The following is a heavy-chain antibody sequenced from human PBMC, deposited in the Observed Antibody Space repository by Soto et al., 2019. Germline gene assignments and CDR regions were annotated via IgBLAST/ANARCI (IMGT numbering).Heavy chain of an antibody. CDR3: ARGGYIGYSIY. CDR2: ISSSATTI. CDR1: GFTFGDYY. J-gene: IGHJ4*02. D-gene: IGHD3-22*01. Sequence: GGSLSLSCAASGFTFGDYYMSWIRQAPGKGLEWVSYISSSATTIYYADSVTGRFTISRDNAKNSLYLQMNSLRADDTAVYYCARGGYIGYSIYWGQGTLVTVS. V-gene: IGHV3-11*01.